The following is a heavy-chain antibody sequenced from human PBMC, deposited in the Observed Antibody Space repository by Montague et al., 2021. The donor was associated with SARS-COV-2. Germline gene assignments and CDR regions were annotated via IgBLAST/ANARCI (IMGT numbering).Heavy chain of an antibody. V-gene: IGHV4-59*08. Sequence: SETRSLTCTVSGGSISSYYWSWIRQPPGKGLEWIGYIYYSGSTNYNPSLKSRVTISVDTSKNQFSLKLSSVTAADTAVYNCARHKKRLWFGELLFDYWGQGTLVTVSS. CDR3: ARHKKRLWFGELLFDY. D-gene: IGHD3-10*01. CDR1: GGSISSYY. J-gene: IGHJ4*02. CDR2: IYYSGST.